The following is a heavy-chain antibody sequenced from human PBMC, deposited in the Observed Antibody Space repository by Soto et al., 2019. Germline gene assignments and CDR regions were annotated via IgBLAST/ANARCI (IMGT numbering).Heavy chain of an antibody. CDR3: ARGGKDYDILTGYPEGMDV. Sequence: ASVKVSCKASGYTFTGYYMHWVRQAPGQGLEWMGWINPNSGGTNYAQKFQGWVTMTRDTSISAAYMELSRLRSDDTAVYYCARGGKDYDILTGYPEGMDVWGQGTTVTVSS. CDR2: INPNSGGT. V-gene: IGHV1-2*04. J-gene: IGHJ6*02. CDR1: GYTFTGYY. D-gene: IGHD3-9*01.